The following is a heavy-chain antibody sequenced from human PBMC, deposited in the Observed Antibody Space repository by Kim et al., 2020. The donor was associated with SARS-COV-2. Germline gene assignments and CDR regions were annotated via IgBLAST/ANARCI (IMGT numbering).Heavy chain of an antibody. D-gene: IGHD3-22*01. J-gene: IGHJ4*02. CDR3: AKVDAYYYDSSGYYYFDY. V-gene: IGHV3-23*01. Sequence: GGSLRLSCAASGFTFSSYAMSWVRQAPGKGLEWVSAISGSGGSTYYADSVKGRFTISRDNSKNTLYLQMNSLRAEDTAVYYCAKVDAYYYDSSGYYYFDYWGQGTLVTVSS. CDR1: GFTFSSYA. CDR2: ISGSGGST.